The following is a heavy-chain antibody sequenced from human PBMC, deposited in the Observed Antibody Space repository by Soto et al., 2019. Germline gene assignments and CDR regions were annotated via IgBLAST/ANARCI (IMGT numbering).Heavy chain of an antibody. J-gene: IGHJ5*02. CDR3: TRAYSSGPRSKNWFDP. Sequence: PGGSLRLSCTASGFTFGDYAMSWFRQAPGKGLEWVGFIRSKAYGGTTEYAASVKGRFTISRDDSKSIAYLQMNSLKTEDTAVYYCTRAYSSGPRSKNWFDPWGQGTLVTVSS. D-gene: IGHD6-19*01. V-gene: IGHV3-49*03. CDR1: GFTFGDYA. CDR2: IRSKAYGGTT.